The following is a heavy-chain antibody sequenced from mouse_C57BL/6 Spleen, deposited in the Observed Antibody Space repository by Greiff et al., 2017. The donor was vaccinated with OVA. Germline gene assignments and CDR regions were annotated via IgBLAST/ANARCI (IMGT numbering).Heavy chain of an antibody. V-gene: IGHV1-69*01. CDR3: ATGDSSGFWFAY. D-gene: IGHD3-2*02. J-gene: IGHJ3*01. CDR2: IDPSDSYT. Sequence: VQLQQPGAELVMPGTSVKLSCKASGYTFTSYWMHWVKQRPGQGLEWIGEIDPSDSYTNYNQKFKGKSTLTVDKSSSTAYMQLSSLTSEDSAVYYCATGDSSGFWFAYWGQGTLVTVSA. CDR1: GYTFTSYW.